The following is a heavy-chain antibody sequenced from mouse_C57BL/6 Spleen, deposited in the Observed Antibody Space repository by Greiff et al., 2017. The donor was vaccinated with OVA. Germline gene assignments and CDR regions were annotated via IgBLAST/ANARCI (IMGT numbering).Heavy chain of an antibody. CDR3: ASPGSSYGGYFDV. CDR1: GYTFTSYW. Sequence: QVQLQQPGTELVKPGASVKLSCKASGYTFTSYWMHWVKQRPGQGLEWIGNINPSNGGTNYNEKFKSKATLTVDKSSSTAYMQLSSLTSEGSAVYYCASPGSSYGGYFDVWGTGTTVTVAS. D-gene: IGHD1-1*01. V-gene: IGHV1-53*01. CDR2: INPSNGGT. J-gene: IGHJ1*03.